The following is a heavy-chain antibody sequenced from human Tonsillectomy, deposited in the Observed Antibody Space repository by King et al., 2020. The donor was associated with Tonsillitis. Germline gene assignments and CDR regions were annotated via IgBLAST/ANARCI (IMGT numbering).Heavy chain of an antibody. CDR1: GFTFSSYW. V-gene: IGHV3-7*01. Sequence: VQLVESGGGLVQPGGSLRLSCAASGFTFSSYWMNWVRQAPGKGLEWVANIKQDGSEKYYVDSVKGRFTISRDNAKNSLYLQMNSLRVEDTAVYYCARDPGPLYRGSFDAFDIGGQGKMVTVSS. CDR2: IKQDGSEK. J-gene: IGHJ3*02. D-gene: IGHD1-26*01. CDR3: ARDPGPLYRGSFDAFDI.